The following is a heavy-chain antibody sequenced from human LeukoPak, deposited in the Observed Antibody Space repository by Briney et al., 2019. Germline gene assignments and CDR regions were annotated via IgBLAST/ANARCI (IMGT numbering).Heavy chain of an antibody. J-gene: IGHJ6*03. D-gene: IGHD4-11*01. CDR1: GGSISSGSYY. CDR2: IYTSGST. CDR3: ARFYSNYASMDV. V-gene: IGHV4-61*02. Sequence: SQTLSLTCTVSGGSISSGSYYWSWIRQPAGKGLEWIGRIYTSGSTNYNPSLKSRVTISVDTSKNQFSLKLSSVTAADTAVYYCARFYSNYASMDVWGKGTTVTVSS.